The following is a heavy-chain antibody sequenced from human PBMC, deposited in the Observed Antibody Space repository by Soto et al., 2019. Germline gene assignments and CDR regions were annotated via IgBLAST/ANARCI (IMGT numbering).Heavy chain of an antibody. CDR3: AKDRRHYIWGSYTDY. J-gene: IGHJ4*02. Sequence: EVQLLESGGGLVQPGGSLRLSCAASGFTFSSYAMSWVRQAPGKGLEWVSAISGSGGSTYYADSVKGRFTISRDNSKNTLYLQMNSLTAEDTAVYYCAKDRRHYIWGSYTDYWGQGTLVTVSS. CDR2: ISGSGGST. CDR1: GFTFSSYA. D-gene: IGHD3-16*01. V-gene: IGHV3-23*01.